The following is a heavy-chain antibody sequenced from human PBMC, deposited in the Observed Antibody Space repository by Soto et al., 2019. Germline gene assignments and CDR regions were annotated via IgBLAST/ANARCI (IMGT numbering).Heavy chain of an antibody. V-gene: IGHV4-59*08. D-gene: IGHD3-10*01. Sequence: SETLSLTCTVSGGSISSYYWSWIRQPPGKGLEWIGYIYYSGSTNYNPSLKSRVTISVDTSKNQFSLKLSSVTAADTAVYYCARHVAGSGSYQPYYYYYMDVWGKGTTVTVSS. CDR3: ARHVAGSGSYQPYYYYYMDV. CDR1: GGSISSYY. CDR2: IYYSGST. J-gene: IGHJ6*03.